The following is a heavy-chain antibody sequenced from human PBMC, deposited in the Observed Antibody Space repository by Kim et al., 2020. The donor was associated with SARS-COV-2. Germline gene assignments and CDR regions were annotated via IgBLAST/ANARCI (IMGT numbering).Heavy chain of an antibody. D-gene: IGHD1-26*01. CDR2: IYPGDSDT. Sequence: GESLKISCKGSGYSFTSYWIGWVRQMPGKGLEWMGIIYPGDSDTRYSPSFQGQVTISADKSISTAYLQWSSLKASDTATYYCARVLINVWELGDAFDIWGQGTMVTVSS. CDR3: ARVLINVWELGDAFDI. CDR1: GYSFTSYW. V-gene: IGHV5-51*01. J-gene: IGHJ3*02.